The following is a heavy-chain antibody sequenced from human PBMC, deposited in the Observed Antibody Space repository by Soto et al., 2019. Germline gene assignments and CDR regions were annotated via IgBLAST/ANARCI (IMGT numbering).Heavy chain of an antibody. CDR2: FSRTSDSL. D-gene: IGHD2-21*01. CDR1: GFTFSDNS. V-gene: IGHV3-21*01. CDR3: ARDLSDHIAFDY. Sequence: EVQLVQSGGGLVKPGGSLTLSCAASGFTFSDNSVNWVRQAPGKGLEWVSSFSRTSDSLYYADSLTGRFTISTDDAQKSVYLQMNSLRAEDTAIYYCARDLSDHIAFDYWGQGALVTVSS. J-gene: IGHJ4*02.